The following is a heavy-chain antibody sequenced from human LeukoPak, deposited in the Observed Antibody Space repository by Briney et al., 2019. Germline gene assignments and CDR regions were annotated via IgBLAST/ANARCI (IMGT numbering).Heavy chain of an antibody. V-gene: IGHV1-69*05. CDR2: IIPIFGTA. CDR1: GGTFSSYA. Sequence: SVKVSCKASGGTFSSYAISWVRQAPRQGLEWMGGIIPIFGTANYAQKLQGRVTMTTDTSTSTAYMELRSLRSDDTAVYYCARGIGMLGEWTDWGQGTLVTVSS. J-gene: IGHJ4*02. D-gene: IGHD3-10*02. CDR3: ARGIGMLGEWTD.